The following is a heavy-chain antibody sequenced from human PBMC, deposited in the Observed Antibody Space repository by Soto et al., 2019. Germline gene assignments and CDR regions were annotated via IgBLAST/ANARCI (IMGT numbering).Heavy chain of an antibody. CDR2: ISSSSSYI. J-gene: IGHJ6*02. D-gene: IGHD3-22*01. Sequence: PGGSLRLSCAASGFTFSSYSMNWVRQAPGKGLEWVSSISSSSSYIYYADSVKGRFTISRDNAKNSLYLQMNSLRAEDTAVYYCARDYYDSSGYLVGMDVWGQGTTVTVSS. V-gene: IGHV3-21*01. CDR3: ARDYYDSSGYLVGMDV. CDR1: GFTFSSYS.